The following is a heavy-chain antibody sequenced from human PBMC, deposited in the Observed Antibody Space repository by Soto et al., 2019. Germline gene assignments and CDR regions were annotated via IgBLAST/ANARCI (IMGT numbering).Heavy chain of an antibody. CDR3: ASTYSTSWYWFAH. CDR2: IFSNDEK. CDR1: GFSLSNAGLG. V-gene: IGHV2-26*04. D-gene: IGHD6-13*01. J-gene: IGHJ5*02. Sequence: QVTVKESGPVLVKPTETLTLTCTVSGFSLSNAGLGVSWIRQPPGKALEWLAHIFSNDEKSYSTSLTSSITSPKDTSKIQVVLTMTNLDPVDTSTYYCASTYSTSWYWFAHVGQGTLVTVSS.